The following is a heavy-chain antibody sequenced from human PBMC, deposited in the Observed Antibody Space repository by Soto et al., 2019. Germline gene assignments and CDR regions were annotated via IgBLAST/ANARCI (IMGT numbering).Heavy chain of an antibody. CDR1: GGTFSIYT. D-gene: IGHD3-22*01. V-gene: IGHV1-46*01. Sequence: ASVKVSCKASGGTFSIYTISWVLQAPGQGLEWMGIINPSGGSTSYAQKFQGRVTMTRDTSTSTVYMELSSLRSEDTAVYYCARDASITMIVVAGLGYFDYWGQGTLVTVSS. J-gene: IGHJ4*02. CDR3: ARDASITMIVVAGLGYFDY. CDR2: INPSGGST.